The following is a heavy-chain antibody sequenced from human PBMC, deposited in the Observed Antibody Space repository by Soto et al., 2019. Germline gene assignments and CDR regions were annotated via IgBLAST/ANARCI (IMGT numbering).Heavy chain of an antibody. D-gene: IGHD3-3*01. Sequence: SVKVSCKASGGTFSSDAISWVRQAPGQGLEWMGGIIPIFGTANYAQKFQGRVTITADKSTSTAYMELSSLRSEDTAVYYCARAHLYDFWSGYYKAPFDYWGQGTLVTVSS. J-gene: IGHJ4*02. CDR3: ARAHLYDFWSGYYKAPFDY. CDR1: GGTFSSDA. V-gene: IGHV1-69*06. CDR2: IIPIFGTA.